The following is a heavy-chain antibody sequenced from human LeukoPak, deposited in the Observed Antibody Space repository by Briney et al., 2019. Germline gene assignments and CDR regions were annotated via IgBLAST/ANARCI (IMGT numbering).Heavy chain of an antibody. J-gene: IGHJ6*03. Sequence: SETLSLTCTVSGGSINGYYWSWIRQSPGKGLESLGYIYYTGSTNYNPSLKSRVTISVDTSKNQFSLKMSSVTAADTAVYFCARGGPPGYYYDYYMDVWGKGTTVTISS. V-gene: IGHV4-59*01. CDR2: IYYTGST. CDR1: GGSINGYY. CDR3: ARGGPPGYYYDYYMDV.